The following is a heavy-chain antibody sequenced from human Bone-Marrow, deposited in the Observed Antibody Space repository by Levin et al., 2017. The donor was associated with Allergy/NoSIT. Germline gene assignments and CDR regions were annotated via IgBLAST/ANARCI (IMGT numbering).Heavy chain of an antibody. V-gene: IGHV3-30*18. Sequence: SCAVSGFTLSNYGMHWVRQAPGKGLEWVALISYDGSDKDYADSVKGRFTISRDSSKNTLYLQMNSLRAEDTAVYYCAKLLPWLVLTAPFDYRGQGTLVTVSS. J-gene: IGHJ4*02. CDR3: AKLLPWLVLTAPFDY. CDR1: GFTLSNYG. D-gene: IGHD6-19*01. CDR2: ISYDGSDK.